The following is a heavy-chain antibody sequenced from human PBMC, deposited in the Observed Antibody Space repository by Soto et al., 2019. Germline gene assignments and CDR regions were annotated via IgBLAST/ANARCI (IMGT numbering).Heavy chain of an antibody. D-gene: IGHD6-6*01. CDR1: GFPFSRSA. J-gene: IGHJ4*02. CDR2: ITNRGGRT. Sequence: EVQLLESGGGLVYPGGSLRLSCAASGFPFSRSAMGWVRQTPGKGLEWVSGITNRGGRTYSADSVTGRFPISRHNSQNTLYLPMSSLTADDTPLYYCAKARNHVRPGHYYFDYWGQGILVPVSS. V-gene: IGHV3-23*01. CDR3: AKARNHVRPGHYYFDY.